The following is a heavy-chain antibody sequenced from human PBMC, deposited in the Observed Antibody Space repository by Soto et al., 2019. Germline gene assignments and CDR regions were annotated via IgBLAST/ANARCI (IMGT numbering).Heavy chain of an antibody. CDR2: ISGSGGST. D-gene: IGHD1-1*01. V-gene: IGHV3-23*01. CDR3: SKEGSVPGYGDY. Sequence: EVQLLESGGGLVQPGGSLRLSCAASGFTFSSYAMSWVRQAPGKGLEWVPAISGSGGSTYYADSVKGRFTISRDNSKNTLYLQMNSLRAEDTAVYYCSKEGSVPGYGDYWGQGTLVTVSS. J-gene: IGHJ4*02. CDR1: GFTFSSYA.